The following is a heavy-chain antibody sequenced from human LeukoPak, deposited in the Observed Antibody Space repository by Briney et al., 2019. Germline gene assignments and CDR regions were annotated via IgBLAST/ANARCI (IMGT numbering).Heavy chain of an antibody. CDR3: ARGPDIVVVPAAISGCWFDP. CDR1: GGSFSGYY. J-gene: IGHJ5*02. CDR2: INHSGST. D-gene: IGHD2-2*02. V-gene: IGHV4-34*01. Sequence: SETLSLTCAVYGGSFSGYYWSWIRQPPGKGLEWIGEINHSGSTNYNPSLKSRVTISVDTSKNRFSLKLSSVTAADTAVYYCARGPDIVVVPAAISGCWFDPWGQGTLVTVSS.